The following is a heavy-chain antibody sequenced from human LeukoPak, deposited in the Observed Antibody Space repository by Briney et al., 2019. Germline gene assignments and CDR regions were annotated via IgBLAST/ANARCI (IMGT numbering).Heavy chain of an antibody. CDR1: GGSISSSSYY. V-gene: IGHV4-39*07. CDR2: IYYSGST. Sequence: PSETLSLTCTVSGGSISSSSYYWGWIRQPPGKGLEWIGSIYYSGSTYYNPSLKSRVTISVDTSKNQFSLNLSSVTAADTAVYYCATGGSSWYYFDYWGQGTLVTVSS. J-gene: IGHJ4*02. CDR3: ATGGSSWYYFDY. D-gene: IGHD6-13*01.